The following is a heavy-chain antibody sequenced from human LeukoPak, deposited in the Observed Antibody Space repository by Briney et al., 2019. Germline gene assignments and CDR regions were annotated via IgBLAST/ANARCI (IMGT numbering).Heavy chain of an antibody. CDR3: ARSIGYYYTMDV. CDR2: ISGSGSDL. D-gene: IGHD3-22*01. V-gene: IGHV3-11*01. CDR1: GFSFSDYY. Sequence: PGGSLRLSCVACGFSFSDYYMSWIRQAPGRGLEWISYISGSGSDLYYADSVKGRFTISRDNANNSLNLQMNSLRAEDTAVYYCARSIGYYYTMDVWGQGTTVTVSS. J-gene: IGHJ6*02.